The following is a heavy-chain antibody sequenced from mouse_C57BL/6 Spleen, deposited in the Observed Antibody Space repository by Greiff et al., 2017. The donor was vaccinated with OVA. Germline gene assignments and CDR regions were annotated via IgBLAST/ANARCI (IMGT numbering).Heavy chain of an antibody. CDR3: ARSRAYYSTMGY. D-gene: IGHD2-5*01. J-gene: IGHJ2*01. CDR2: IHPNSGST. Sequence: VQLQQPGAELVKPGASVKLSCKASGYTFTSYWMHWVKQRPGQGLEWIGMIHPNSGSTNYNEKFKSKATLTVDKSSSTAYMQLSSLTSEDSAVYYCARSRAYYSTMGYWGQGTTLTVSS. CDR1: GYTFTSYW. V-gene: IGHV1-64*01.